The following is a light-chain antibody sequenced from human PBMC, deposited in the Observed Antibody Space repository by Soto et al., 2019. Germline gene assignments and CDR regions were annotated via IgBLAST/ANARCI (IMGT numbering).Light chain of an antibody. V-gene: IGLV2-14*03. Sequence: QLVLTQPASVSGSPGQSITISCAGTSADVGAFDYVSWYQHHPGKVPKLMIYDVSDRPSGVSTRFSGSKSANMASLTISGLQADDEADYYCAAYTTSSTLVFGGGTKLTVL. CDR1: SADVGAFDY. CDR2: DVS. CDR3: AAYTTSSTLV. J-gene: IGLJ3*02.